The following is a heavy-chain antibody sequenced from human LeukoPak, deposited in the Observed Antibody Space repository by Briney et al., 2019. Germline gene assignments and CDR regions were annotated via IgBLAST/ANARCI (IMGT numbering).Heavy chain of an antibody. CDR1: GFTFSSYA. Sequence: PGGSLTLSCAVSGFTFSSYAMSWVRQAPGKGLEWVSAISGSGGSTYYADSVKGRFTISRDNSKNTLYLQMNSLRAEDTAVYYCATYYYGSGSYSHDYWGQGTLVTVSS. CDR2: ISGSGGST. CDR3: ATYYYGSGSYSHDY. J-gene: IGHJ4*02. D-gene: IGHD3-10*01. V-gene: IGHV3-23*01.